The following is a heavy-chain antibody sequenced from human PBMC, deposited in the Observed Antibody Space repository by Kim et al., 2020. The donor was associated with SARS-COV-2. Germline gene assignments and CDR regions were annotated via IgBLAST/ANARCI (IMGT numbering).Heavy chain of an antibody. CDR1: GFTVSSNY. D-gene: IGHD3-22*01. J-gene: IGHJ3*02. V-gene: IGHV3-53*01. CDR2: IYSGGST. Sequence: GGSLRLSCAASGFTVSSNYMSWVRQAPGKGLEWVSVIYSGGSTYYADSVKGRFTISRDNSKNTLYLQMNSLRAEDTAVYYCARGGRVYYYDSSGYSNGYAFDIWGQGTMVTVSS. CDR3: ARGGRVYYYDSSGYSNGYAFDI.